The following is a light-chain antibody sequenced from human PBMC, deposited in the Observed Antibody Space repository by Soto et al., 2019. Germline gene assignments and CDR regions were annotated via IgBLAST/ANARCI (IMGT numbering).Light chain of an antibody. CDR2: AAS. V-gene: IGKV1-27*01. CDR1: QGISNF. J-gene: IGKJ5*01. Sequence: DIQMTQSPSSLSASVGDRVTITCRASQGISNFLAWYQQKPGKVPKLLISAASTLQSGVPYRFSGSGSVTDFTLTITSLQPEDVATYYCQKYSSVITFGQGTRLEIK. CDR3: QKYSSVIT.